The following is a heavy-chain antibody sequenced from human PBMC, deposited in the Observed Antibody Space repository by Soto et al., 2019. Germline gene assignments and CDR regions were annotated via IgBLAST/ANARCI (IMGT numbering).Heavy chain of an antibody. D-gene: IGHD4-17*01. CDR1: GFTFSSYA. CDR2: ISGSGGST. J-gene: IGHJ6*03. V-gene: IGHV3-23*01. Sequence: GGSLRLSCAASGFTFSSYAMSWVRQAPGKGLEWVSAISGSGGSTYYADSVKGRFTISRDNSKNTLYLQMNSLRAEDTAVYYCAKDGDYGDYDALGYYYYYMDVWGKGTTVTVS. CDR3: AKDGDYGDYDALGYYYYYMDV.